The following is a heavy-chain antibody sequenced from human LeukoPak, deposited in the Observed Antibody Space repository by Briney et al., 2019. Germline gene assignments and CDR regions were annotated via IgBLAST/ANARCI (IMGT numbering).Heavy chain of an antibody. V-gene: IGHV4-38-2*02. CDR3: ARGGAFDI. J-gene: IGHJ3*02. Sequence: PSETLSPTCTVSGYSISSGYYWGWIRQPPGKGLEWIGSIYHSGSTYYNPSLKSRVTISVDTSKNQFSLKLSSVTAADTAVYYCARGGAFDIWGQGTMVTVSS. CDR1: GYSISSGYY. CDR2: IYHSGST.